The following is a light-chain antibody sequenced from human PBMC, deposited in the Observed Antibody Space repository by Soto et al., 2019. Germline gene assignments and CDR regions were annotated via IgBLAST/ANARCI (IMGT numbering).Light chain of an antibody. J-gene: IGKJ1*01. CDR2: DAS. CDR3: QQYNSSSET. V-gene: IGKV1-5*01. Sequence: DIQMTQSPSTLSAYVGDRVTITCRASQSIGSLLAWYQQKPGKAPNLLIYDASSLQSGVPSRFSGSGSGTKFTLTIISLEPGDFATFFCQQYNSSSETFGQGNKV. CDR1: QSIGSL.